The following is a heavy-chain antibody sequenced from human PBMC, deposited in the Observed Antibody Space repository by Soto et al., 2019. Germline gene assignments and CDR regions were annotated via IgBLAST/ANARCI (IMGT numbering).Heavy chain of an antibody. CDR1: GGSNSSSNW. V-gene: IGHV4-4*02. D-gene: IGHD3-22*01. CDR3: ARDRFYYDSSGYGYYYYGMGV. CDR2: IYHSGST. Sequence: SETLSLTCAVSGGSNSSSNWWSWVRQPPGKGLEWIGEIYHSGSTNYNPSLKSRVTISVDKSKNQFSLKLSSVTAADTAVYYCARDRFYYDSSGYGYYYYGMGVWGQGTTVTVSS. J-gene: IGHJ6*02.